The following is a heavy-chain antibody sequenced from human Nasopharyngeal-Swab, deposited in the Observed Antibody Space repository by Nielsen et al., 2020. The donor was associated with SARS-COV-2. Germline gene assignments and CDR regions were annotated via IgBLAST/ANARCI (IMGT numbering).Heavy chain of an antibody. CDR1: GGSISSYY. CDR3: ARGSVHDYGGSDFDY. D-gene: IGHD4-23*01. J-gene: IGHJ4*02. CDR2: IYYSGST. V-gene: IGHV4-59*01. Sequence: GSLRLSCTVSGGSISSYYWSWIRQPPGKGLEWIGYIYYSGSTNYNPSLKSRVTISVDTSKNQFSLKLSSVTAADTAVYYCARGSVHDYGGSDFDYWGQGTLVTVSS.